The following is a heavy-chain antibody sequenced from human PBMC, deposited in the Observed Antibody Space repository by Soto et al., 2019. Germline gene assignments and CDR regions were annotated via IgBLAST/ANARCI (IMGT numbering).Heavy chain of an antibody. V-gene: IGHV3-15*01. CDR2: IKSKTDGGTT. Sequence: PGGSLRLSCAASGFTFSNAWMSWVRQAPGKGLEWVGRIKSKTDGGTTDYAAPVKGRFTISRDDSKNTLYLQMNSLKTEDTAVYYCTTVPNPGHYDSSGYSPLYYGMDVWGQGTTVTVSS. CDR3: TTVPNPGHYDSSGYSPLYYGMDV. J-gene: IGHJ6*02. CDR1: GFTFSNAW. D-gene: IGHD3-22*01.